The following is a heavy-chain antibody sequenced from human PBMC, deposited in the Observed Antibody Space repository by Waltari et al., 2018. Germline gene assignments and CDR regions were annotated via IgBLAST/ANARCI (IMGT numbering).Heavy chain of an antibody. V-gene: IGHV3-9*01. Sequence: VQLVESGGGLVQPGKTLRLSCVASGFIFEESAMHWVRQVPGNGLEWLSDISRNSNNIVYAGSVNGRFTIARDNAENSLYLLMNNLRSDDTALYYCVRDAFGNTIGGVFDYWGQGTLLTVSS. J-gene: IGHJ4*02. D-gene: IGHD3-3*01. CDR2: ISRNSNNI. CDR1: GFIFEESA. CDR3: VRDAFGNTIGGVFDY.